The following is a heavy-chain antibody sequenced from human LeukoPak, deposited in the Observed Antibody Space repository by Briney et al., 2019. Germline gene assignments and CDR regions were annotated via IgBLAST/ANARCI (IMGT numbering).Heavy chain of an antibody. J-gene: IGHJ6*03. Sequence: GGSLRLSCAASGFTFSSYAMSWVRQAPGKGLEWVSGISGSGGSTYYADSVKGRFTISRDNSKNTLYLQMNSLRAEDTAVYYCAKIDDYYDSSGYYYGAYYYYMDVWGKGTTVTISS. CDR2: ISGSGGST. CDR3: AKIDDYYDSSGYYYGAYYYYMDV. D-gene: IGHD3-22*01. CDR1: GFTFSSYA. V-gene: IGHV3-23*01.